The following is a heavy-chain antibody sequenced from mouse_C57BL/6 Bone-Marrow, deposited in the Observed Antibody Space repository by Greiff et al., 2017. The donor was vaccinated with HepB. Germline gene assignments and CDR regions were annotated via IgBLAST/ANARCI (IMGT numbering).Heavy chain of an antibody. CDR1: GYSFTGYY. CDR3: ARGPYDGYYSYYFDY. J-gene: IGHJ2*01. CDR2: INPSTGGT. D-gene: IGHD2-3*01. V-gene: IGHV1-42*01. Sequence: EVKLQESGPELVKPGASVKISCKASGYSFTGYYMNWVKQSPEKSLEWIGEINPSTGGTTYNQKFKAKATLTVDKSSSTAYMQLKSLTSEDSAVYYCARGPYDGYYSYYFDYWGQGTTLTVSS.